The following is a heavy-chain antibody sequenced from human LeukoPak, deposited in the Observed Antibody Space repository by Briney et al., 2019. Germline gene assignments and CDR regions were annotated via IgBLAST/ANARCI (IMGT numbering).Heavy chain of an antibody. Sequence: GASVKVSCKASGYTFTGYYMHWVRQTPGQGLEWMGWINPNSGGTNYAQKFQGRVTMTRDTSISTAYMELSRLRSDDTAVYYCARDPPGTIFGVVIISSNPRGYMDVWGKGTTVTVSS. V-gene: IGHV1-2*02. D-gene: IGHD3-3*01. CDR2: INPNSGGT. CDR1: GYTFTGYY. CDR3: ARDPPGTIFGVVIISSNPRGYMDV. J-gene: IGHJ6*03.